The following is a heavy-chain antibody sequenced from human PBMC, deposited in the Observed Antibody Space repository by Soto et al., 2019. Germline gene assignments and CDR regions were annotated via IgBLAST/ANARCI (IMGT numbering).Heavy chain of an antibody. CDR2: TSFDESHK. V-gene: IGHV3-30*18. Sequence: QVQLVESGGGVVQPGRSLRLSCAGSGFTFSNYGMHWVRQAPGKGPEWVAVTSFDESHKYYADSVKGRFTISRDNSKNTLNLQMSSLRAEDTAMYYCAKEHAVGWGAYVIWGQGTMVTVSS. D-gene: IGHD2-2*03. CDR3: AKEHAVGWGAYVI. J-gene: IGHJ3*02. CDR1: GFTFSNYG.